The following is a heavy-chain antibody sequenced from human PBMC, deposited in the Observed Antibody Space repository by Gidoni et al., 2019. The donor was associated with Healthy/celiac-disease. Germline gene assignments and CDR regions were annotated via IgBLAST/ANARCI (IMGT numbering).Heavy chain of an antibody. V-gene: IGHV4-34*01. CDR3: ARGRRIAARPLDY. J-gene: IGHJ4*02. CDR1: GGSFSGYY. CDR2: INHSGST. D-gene: IGHD6-6*01. Sequence: QVQLQQWGAGLLTPSETLSLTCAVYGGSFSGYYWSWIRQPPGKGLEWIGEINHSGSTNYNPSLKSRVTISVDTSKNQFSLKLSSVTAADTAVYYCARGRRIAARPLDYWGQGTLVTVSS.